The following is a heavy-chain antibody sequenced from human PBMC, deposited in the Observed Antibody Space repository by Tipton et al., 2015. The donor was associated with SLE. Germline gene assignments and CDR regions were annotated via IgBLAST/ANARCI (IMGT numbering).Heavy chain of an antibody. CDR3: ARNKATPDS. D-gene: IGHD4-23*01. CDR2: VSYSGIT. V-gene: IGHV4-59*11. Sequence: TLSLTCTVSNGSISSHYWSWLRQPPGKGLEWIGYVSYSGITNYNPSLRGRVTISVDTSKNQFSLKMTSVTAADTALYYCARNKATPDSWVQGTLVTVSP. J-gene: IGHJ4*02. CDR1: NGSISSHY.